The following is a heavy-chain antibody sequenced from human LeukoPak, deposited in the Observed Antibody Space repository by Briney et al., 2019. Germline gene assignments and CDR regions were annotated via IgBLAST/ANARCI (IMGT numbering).Heavy chain of an antibody. CDR3: ASQVVVNAFDI. CDR1: GVSITSYY. D-gene: IGHD3-22*01. CDR2: IYFTGTT. V-gene: IGHV4-59*01. Sequence: SETLSLTCTVSGVSITSYYWSWIRQPPGQGLEWIAYIYFTGTTNSNPYPKSRRTRSADTSKNQFTQQLSSVTLDDTAIYYWASQVVVNAFDIWGQGRMVTVSS. J-gene: IGHJ3*02.